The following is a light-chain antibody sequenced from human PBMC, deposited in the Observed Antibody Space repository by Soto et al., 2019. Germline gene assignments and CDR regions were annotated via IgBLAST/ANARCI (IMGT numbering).Light chain of an antibody. V-gene: IGKV3-11*01. Sequence: IVLTQSPATLSVSPGERATLSCRASQSVSSNLAWHQQRPGQAPRLLIYGASTRATGVPARFSGGGSGADFTLTISSLEPEDFAVYYCQQRSNWPWTFGQGTKVDIK. CDR3: QQRSNWPWT. J-gene: IGKJ1*01. CDR1: QSVSSN. CDR2: GAS.